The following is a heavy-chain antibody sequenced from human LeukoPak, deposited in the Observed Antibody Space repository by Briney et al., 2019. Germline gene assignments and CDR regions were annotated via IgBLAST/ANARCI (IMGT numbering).Heavy chain of an antibody. Sequence: SETLSLTCAVYGGSFSGYYWSWIRQPPGKGLEWIGEINHSGSTNYNPSLKSRVTISVDTSKNQFSLKLSSVTAADTAVYYCCNGGSSHFDYWGQGTLVTVSS. V-gene: IGHV4-34*03. J-gene: IGHJ4*02. D-gene: IGHD1-26*01. CDR1: GGSFSGYY. CDR2: INHSGST. CDR3: CNGGSSHFDY.